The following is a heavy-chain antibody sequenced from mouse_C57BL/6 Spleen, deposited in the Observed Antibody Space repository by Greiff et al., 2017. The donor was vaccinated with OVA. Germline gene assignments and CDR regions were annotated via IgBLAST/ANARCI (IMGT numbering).Heavy chain of an antibody. CDR2: INPNNGGT. Sequence: VQLKESGPELVKPGASVKIPCKASGYTFTDYNMDWVKQSHGKSLEWIGDINPNNGGTIYNQKFKGKATLTVDKSSSTAYMELRSLTSEDTAVYYCARRGNGNYVYAMDYWGQGTSVTVSS. CDR1: GYTFTDYN. J-gene: IGHJ4*01. CDR3: ARRGNGNYVYAMDY. D-gene: IGHD2-1*01. V-gene: IGHV1-18*01.